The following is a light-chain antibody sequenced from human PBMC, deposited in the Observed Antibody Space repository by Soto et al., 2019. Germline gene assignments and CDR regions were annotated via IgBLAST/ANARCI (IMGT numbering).Light chain of an antibody. V-gene: IGLV2-14*01. CDR3: SSYTSSSTLV. CDR2: DVT. CDR1: SSDVGGYNS. Sequence: QSVLTQPDSVFGSPGQSITISCTGTSSDVGGYNSVSWYQQDPGKAPKLMIYDVTNRPSGVSNRFSGSKSGNTASLTISGLQAEDEADYYCSSYTSSSTLVFGGGTQLTVL. J-gene: IGLJ2*01.